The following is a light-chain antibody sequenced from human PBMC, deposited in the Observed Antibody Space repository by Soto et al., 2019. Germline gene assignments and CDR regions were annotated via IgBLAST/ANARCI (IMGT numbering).Light chain of an antibody. CDR1: QSVSGSY. CDR2: GAS. CDR3: HQYGSSPWT. Sequence: EIVLTQSPGTLSLSPGERATLSCRASQSVSGSYLAWYQQKPGQAPRLLIYGASSRATGIPDRFSSSGSGTDFTLTISRLEPEDLAVYYCHQYGSSPWTFGEGTKVEVK. J-gene: IGKJ1*01. V-gene: IGKV3-20*01.